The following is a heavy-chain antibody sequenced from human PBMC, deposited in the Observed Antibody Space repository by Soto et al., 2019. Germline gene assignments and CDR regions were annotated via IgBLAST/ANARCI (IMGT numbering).Heavy chain of an antibody. V-gene: IGHV3-23*01. CDR3: AKECGGIGGSFDY. Sequence: EVQLLESGGGLVQPGGSLRLSCAASGFTFRSDGMSWVRQAPGKGLEWVSGISGSGGYTYYADSVKGWFTISRDNSQNTLYLQMNSLRAEDTAVYYCAKECGGIGGSFDYWGQGTLVTVSS. CDR2: ISGSGGYT. J-gene: IGHJ4*02. D-gene: IGHD2-21*01. CDR1: GFTFRSDG.